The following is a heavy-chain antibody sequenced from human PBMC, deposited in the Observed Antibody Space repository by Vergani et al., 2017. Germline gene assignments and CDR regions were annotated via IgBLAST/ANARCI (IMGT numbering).Heavy chain of an antibody. CDR3: AKGRGGSSWLPYYYYGMDV. CDR1: GFTFSSYA. CDR2: ISGSGGNT. D-gene: IGHD6-13*01. Sequence: EVQLLESGGGLVQPGGSLRLSCGASGFTFSSYAMTWVRQAPGKGLEWVSAISGSGGNTFYTDSVKGRFTISRDNSKDTLYLQMNSLRAEDTAVYYCAKGRGGSSWLPYYYYGMDVWGQGTTVTVSS. V-gene: IGHV3-23*01. J-gene: IGHJ6*02.